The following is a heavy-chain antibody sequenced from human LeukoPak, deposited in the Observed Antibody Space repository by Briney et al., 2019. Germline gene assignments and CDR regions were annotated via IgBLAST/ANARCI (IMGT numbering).Heavy chain of an antibody. CDR2: IYAADSDT. V-gene: IGHV5-51*01. D-gene: IGHD3-10*01. J-gene: IGHJ4*02. CDR3: ARTTYFGSGNYGY. Sequence: GESLKISCKGSGYSFSSYWIAWVRQMPGKGLEWMGIIYAADSDTGYSPSFQGQVSISADKSITTAYLQWSSLKASDSAVYYCARTTYFGSGNYGYWGQGTLVTVSS. CDR1: GYSFSSYW.